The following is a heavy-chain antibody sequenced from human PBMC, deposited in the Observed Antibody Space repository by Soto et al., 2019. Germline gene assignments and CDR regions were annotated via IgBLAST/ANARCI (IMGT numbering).Heavy chain of an antibody. V-gene: IGHV3-11*01. J-gene: IGHJ3*01. Sequence: GGSLRLSCAASGFSFSDYYMSWIRQAPGKGLEWLSYISGSSETIYYADSVRGRFTISRDNAKKSLYLQINSLRAEDTALYYCARDHCSGATCYEDALDVWGQGTMVTVSS. CDR2: ISGSSETI. CDR1: GFSFSDYY. D-gene: IGHD2-15*01. CDR3: ARDHCSGATCYEDALDV.